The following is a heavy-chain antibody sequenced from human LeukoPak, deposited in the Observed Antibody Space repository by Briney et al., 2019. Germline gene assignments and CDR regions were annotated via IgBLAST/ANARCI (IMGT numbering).Heavy chain of an antibody. D-gene: IGHD4-17*01. J-gene: IGHJ3*02. CDR1: GFTFSGYW. Sequence: PGGSLRLSCAAPGFTFSGYWMHWVRQAPGKGLVWVSHINSDESSTSYADSVKGRFTISRDNAKNTLYLGMNSLRAEDTAVYYCAKDKTTVTPRGLDIWGQGTMVTVSS. V-gene: IGHV3-74*01. CDR3: AKDKTTVTPRGLDI. CDR2: INSDESST.